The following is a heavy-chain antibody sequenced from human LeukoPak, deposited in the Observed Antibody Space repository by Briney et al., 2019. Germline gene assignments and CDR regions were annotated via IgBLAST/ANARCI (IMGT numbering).Heavy chain of an antibody. J-gene: IGHJ5*02. CDR3: ARLVGVTGEVGRFDP. V-gene: IGHV4-59*01. CDR1: GGSIRSYY. CDR2: IYHSGST. D-gene: IGHD3-16*01. Sequence: SETLSLTCTVSGGSIRSYYWSWIRQPPGKGLEWIGYIYHSGSTNYNPSLKSRVSISVDTSKNQFSLKLRSVTAADTAVYHCARLVGVTGEVGRFDPWGQGTLVTVSS.